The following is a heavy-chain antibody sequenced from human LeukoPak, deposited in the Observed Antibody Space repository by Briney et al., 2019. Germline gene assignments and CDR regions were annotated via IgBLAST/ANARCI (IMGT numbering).Heavy chain of an antibody. J-gene: IGHJ3*02. CDR3: ARKLWFGESLDAFDI. V-gene: IGHV4-59*01. CDR2: IYYSGST. Sequence: SETLSLTCTVSGGSNSSYYWSLIRQPPGKGLEWIGYIYYSGSTNYNPSLKSRVTISVDTSKNQFSLKLSSVTAADTAVYYCARKLWFGESLDAFDIWGQGTMVTVSS. CDR1: GGSNSSYY. D-gene: IGHD3-10*01.